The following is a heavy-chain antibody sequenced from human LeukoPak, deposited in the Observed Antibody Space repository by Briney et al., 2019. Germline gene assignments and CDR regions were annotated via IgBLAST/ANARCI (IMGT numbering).Heavy chain of an antibody. CDR1: GFTFSTYW. J-gene: IGHJ1*01. CDR3: ARDSPGYGAYVS. D-gene: IGHD5-12*01. Sequence: GGSLRLSCAASGFTFSTYWMTWVRQAPGKGLEWVANIKEDGSREYYVDSVKGRFTISRDNAKNSLYMEMDILTAEDTAVYYCARDSPGYGAYVSWGQGTLVSASS. V-gene: IGHV3-7*01. CDR2: IKEDGSRE.